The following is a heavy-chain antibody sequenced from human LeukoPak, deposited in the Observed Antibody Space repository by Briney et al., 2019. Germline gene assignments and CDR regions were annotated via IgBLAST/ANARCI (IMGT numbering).Heavy chain of an antibody. V-gene: IGHV3-23*01. CDR2: ISGSGSGT. Sequence: GGSLRLSCAASGFTFSSYAMSWVRQAPGKGLEWVSAISGSGSGTYYADSVKGRFTISRDNSKNTLYLQMNSLRAEDTAVYYCAKGTAAGTNYYYYYMDVWGKGTTVTVSS. J-gene: IGHJ6*03. CDR3: AKGTAAGTNYYYYYMDV. D-gene: IGHD6-13*01. CDR1: GFTFSSYA.